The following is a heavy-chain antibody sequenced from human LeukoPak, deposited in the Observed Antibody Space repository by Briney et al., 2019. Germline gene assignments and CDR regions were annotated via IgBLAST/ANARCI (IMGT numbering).Heavy chain of an antibody. CDR2: ISSSGSTI. D-gene: IGHD3-10*02. J-gene: IGHJ6*04. CDR1: GFSLRNYD. Sequence: GGSLRLSCAASGFSLRNYDMNWVRQAPGKGLEWVSYISSSGSTIYYADSVKGRFTISRDNAKNSLYLQMNSLRAEDTAVYYCAELGITMIGGVWGKGTTVTISS. V-gene: IGHV3-48*03. CDR3: AELGITMIGGV.